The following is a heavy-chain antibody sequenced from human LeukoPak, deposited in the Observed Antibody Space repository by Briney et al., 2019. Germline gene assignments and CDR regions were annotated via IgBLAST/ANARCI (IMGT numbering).Heavy chain of an antibody. Sequence: ASVKVSCKASGYTFTSYGISWVRQAPGQGLEWMVWISAYNGNTNYAQKLQGRDNMTTDTSTSTAYIELRSLRSDDTAVYYCARVRHIVVVVAATPELRKDRWFDPWGQGTLVTVSS. V-gene: IGHV1-18*01. CDR3: ARVRHIVVVVAATPELRKDRWFDP. CDR2: ISAYNGNT. J-gene: IGHJ5*02. CDR1: GYTFTSYG. D-gene: IGHD2-15*01.